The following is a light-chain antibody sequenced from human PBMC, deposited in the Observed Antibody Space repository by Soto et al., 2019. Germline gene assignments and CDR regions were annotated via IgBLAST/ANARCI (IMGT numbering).Light chain of an antibody. CDR1: QDINTY. CDR3: QQLSFYPRT. Sequence: DIQLTQSPSFLSASVGDRVAITCRASQDINTYLAWYQQKPGKAPKLLIYAASTLQSAVPSRFSGGGSGTEFTLTISSLQPEDFRTYYCQQLSFYPRTFGQGTKV. J-gene: IGKJ1*01. CDR2: AAS. V-gene: IGKV1-9*01.